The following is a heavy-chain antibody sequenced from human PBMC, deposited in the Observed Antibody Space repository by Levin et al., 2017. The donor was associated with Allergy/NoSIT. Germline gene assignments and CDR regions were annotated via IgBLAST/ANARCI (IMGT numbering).Heavy chain of an antibody. CDR3: ARARVDYGDYWGD. CDR1: GFSLSTRGVR. Sequence: ASGPTLVKPTQTLTLTCTFSGFSLSTRGVRMSWIRQPPGKALEWLARIDWDDHRFYSASLKTRLTISKDTSKNQVVLTVTNMDPVDTATYYCARARVDYGDYWGDWGQGTLVTVSS. CDR2: IDWDDHR. D-gene: IGHD4-17*01. J-gene: IGHJ4*02. V-gene: IGHV2-70*04.